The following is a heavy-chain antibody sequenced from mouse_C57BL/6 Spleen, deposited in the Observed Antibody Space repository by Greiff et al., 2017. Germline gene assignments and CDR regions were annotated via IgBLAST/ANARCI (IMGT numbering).Heavy chain of an antibody. CDR1: GFSLTSYG. CDR3: ASYYGSTYLAWFAY. D-gene: IGHD1-1*01. V-gene: IGHV2-2*01. Sequence: VMLVESGPGLVQPSQSLSITCTVSGFSLTSYGVHWVRQSPGKGLEWLGVIWSGGSTDYNAAFISRLSISKDNSKSQVFFKMNSLQADDTAIYYCASYYGSTYLAWFAYWGQGTLVTVSA. J-gene: IGHJ3*01. CDR2: IWSGGST.